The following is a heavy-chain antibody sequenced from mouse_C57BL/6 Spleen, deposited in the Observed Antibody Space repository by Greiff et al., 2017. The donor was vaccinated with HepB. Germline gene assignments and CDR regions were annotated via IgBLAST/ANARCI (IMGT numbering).Heavy chain of an antibody. CDR2: ISNGGGST. J-gene: IGHJ3*01. CDR3: ARLDYYGRAFAY. Sequence: DVMLVESGGGLVQPGGSLKLSCAASGFTFSDYYMYWVRQTPEKRLEWVAYISNGGGSTYYPDTVKGRFTISRDNAKNTLYLQMSRLKSEDTAMYYCARLDYYGRAFAYWGQGTLVTVSA. D-gene: IGHD1-1*01. CDR1: GFTFSDYY. V-gene: IGHV5-12*01.